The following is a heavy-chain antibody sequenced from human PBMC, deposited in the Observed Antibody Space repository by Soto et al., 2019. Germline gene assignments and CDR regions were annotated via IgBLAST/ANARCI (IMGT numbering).Heavy chain of an antibody. CDR2: ISGSGGST. Sequence: EVQLLESGGGLVQPGGSLRLSCAASGFTFSSYAMSWVRQAPGKGLEWVSAISGSGGSTYYADSVKGRFTISRDNSKNTLYLQMNSLRAEDTAVYYCAKDSRRVVVAATPGHDFDYWGQGTLVTVSS. V-gene: IGHV3-23*01. D-gene: IGHD2-15*01. CDR3: AKDSRRVVVAATPGHDFDY. J-gene: IGHJ4*02. CDR1: GFTFSSYA.